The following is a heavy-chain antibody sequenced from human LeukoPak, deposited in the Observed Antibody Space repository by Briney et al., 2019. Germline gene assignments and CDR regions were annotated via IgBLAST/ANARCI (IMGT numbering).Heavy chain of an antibody. CDR3: ARVLWFGEFYYYGMDV. D-gene: IGHD3-10*01. J-gene: IGHJ6*02. CDR1: GYTFTSYD. V-gene: IGHV1-8*01. Sequence: ASVKVSCKASGYTFTSYDINWVRQATGQGLEWMGWMNPNSGNTGYAQKFQGRVTITRNTSISTAYMELSSLRSEDTAVYYCARVLWFGEFYYYGMDVWGQGTTVTVSS. CDR2: MNPNSGNT.